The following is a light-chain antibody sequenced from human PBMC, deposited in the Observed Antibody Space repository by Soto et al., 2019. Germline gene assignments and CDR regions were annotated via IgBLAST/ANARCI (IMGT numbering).Light chain of an antibody. Sequence: DVRMTQSPSSLSASVGDRVTITCQASQAISNYLNWYQQKSGKAPKLLIHDASILETGVPSGFSGSGSGTIFTFTITSLQPEDIATYFCQQYDYLPLTFGGGTKVEIK. CDR2: DAS. V-gene: IGKV1-33*01. CDR1: QAISNY. CDR3: QQYDYLPLT. J-gene: IGKJ4*01.